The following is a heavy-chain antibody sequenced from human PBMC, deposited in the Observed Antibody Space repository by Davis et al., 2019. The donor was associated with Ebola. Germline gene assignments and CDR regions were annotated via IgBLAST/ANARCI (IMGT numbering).Heavy chain of an antibody. Sequence: GGSLRLSCATSGFTVNSNYMSWVRQAPGKGLEWVSLIYSGGSTYYADSVKGRFTISRDNSKNTLYLQMNSLSADDTAVYYCAKGRSVTTSDYWGQGTLVPVSS. V-gene: IGHV3-53*01. CDR3: AKGRSVTTSDY. CDR2: IYSGGST. J-gene: IGHJ4*02. CDR1: GFTVNSNY. D-gene: IGHD4-17*01.